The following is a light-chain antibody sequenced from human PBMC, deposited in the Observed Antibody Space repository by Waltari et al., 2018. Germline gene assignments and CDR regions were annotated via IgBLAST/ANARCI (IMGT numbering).Light chain of an antibody. Sequence: EIVLTQSPGTLSLSPGERATLSCRASQSVSKYLAWYQQKPGQAPRLLIYDASIRATGIPDRFSGSGSGTDFSLTISRLEPEDFAVYYCQKHVNLPATFGQGTKVEIK. J-gene: IGKJ1*01. CDR2: DAS. CDR1: QSVSKY. CDR3: QKHVNLPAT. V-gene: IGKV3-20*01.